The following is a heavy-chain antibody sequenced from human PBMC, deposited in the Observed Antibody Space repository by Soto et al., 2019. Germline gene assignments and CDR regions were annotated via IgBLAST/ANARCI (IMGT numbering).Heavy chain of an antibody. J-gene: IGHJ4*02. Sequence: SETLSLTCIVSGESISSSSYYWGWIRQPPGKGLEWIGSIYYSGRTYYNPSFKSRVTISIDTSKNQFYLKISSVTATDTAVYYCARQRTTVVTQAYFDHWGQGAMVTVS. CDR1: GESISSSSYY. CDR3: ARQRTTVVTQAYFDH. D-gene: IGHD2-21*02. CDR2: IYYSGRT. V-gene: IGHV4-39*01.